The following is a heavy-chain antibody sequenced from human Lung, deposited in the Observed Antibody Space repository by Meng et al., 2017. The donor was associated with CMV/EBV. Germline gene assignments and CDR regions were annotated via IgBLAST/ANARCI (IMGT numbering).Heavy chain of an antibody. V-gene: IGHV3-30*02. J-gene: IGHJ6*02. CDR1: GFTFSSYG. CDR2: IRYDGSNK. Sequence: GGSLRLXXAASGFTFSSYGMHWVRQAPGKGLEWVAFIRYDGSNKYYADSVKGRFTISRDNSKNTLYLQMNSLRAEDTAVYYCAKVVRLGYCSSTSCPARSYYYYVMDVWGQGXTVTVSS. D-gene: IGHD2-2*01. CDR3: AKVVRLGYCSSTSCPARSYYYYVMDV.